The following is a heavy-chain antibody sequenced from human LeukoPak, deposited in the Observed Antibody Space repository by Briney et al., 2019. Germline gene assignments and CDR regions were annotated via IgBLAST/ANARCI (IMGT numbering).Heavy chain of an antibody. D-gene: IGHD6-13*01. J-gene: IGHJ6*02. CDR2: ISGSGGST. Sequence: GGSLRLSCAASGFTFSSYAMSWVRQAPGKGLEWVSAISGSGGSTYYADSVKGRFTISRDNSKNTLYLQMNSLRAEDTAVYYCAKGPGIAAAGSYYYGMDVWGQGTTVTVPS. CDR1: GFTFSSYA. CDR3: AKGPGIAAAGSYYYGMDV. V-gene: IGHV3-23*01.